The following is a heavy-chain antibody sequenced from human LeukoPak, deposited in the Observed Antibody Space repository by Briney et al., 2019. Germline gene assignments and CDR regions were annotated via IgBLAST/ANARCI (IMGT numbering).Heavy chain of an antibody. J-gene: IGHJ4*02. Sequence: PSETLSLTCTVSGGSISSSSYYWGWIRQPPGKGLEWIGSIYYSGSTYYNPSLKSRVTISVDTSKNQFSLKLSSVTAADTAVYYCASRNYDSSAFDYWGQGTLVTVSS. CDR3: ASRNYDSSAFDY. CDR1: GGSISSSSYY. V-gene: IGHV4-39*01. CDR2: IYYSGST. D-gene: IGHD3-22*01.